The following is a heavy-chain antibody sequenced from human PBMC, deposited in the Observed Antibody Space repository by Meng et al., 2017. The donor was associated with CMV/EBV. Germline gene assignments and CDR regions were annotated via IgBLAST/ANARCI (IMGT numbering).Heavy chain of an antibody. CDR3: ARGSAEAGSTGGAAGLFDY. V-gene: IGHV1-8*03. CDR1: FTSYD. CDR2: MNPNSGNT. D-gene: IGHD6-13*01. J-gene: IGHJ4*02. Sequence: FTSYDINWGRQATGQGLEWMGWMNPNSGNTGYAQKFQGRVTITMNTSISTAYMELSSLRSEDTAVYYCARGSAEAGSTGGAAGLFDYWGQGTLVTVSS.